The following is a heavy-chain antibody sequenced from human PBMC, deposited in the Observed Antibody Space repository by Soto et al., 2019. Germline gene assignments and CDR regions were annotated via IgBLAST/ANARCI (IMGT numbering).Heavy chain of an antibody. Sequence: LSLTCAASGFTFSNAWMSWVRQAPGKGLEWVGRIKSKTDGGTTDYAAPVKGRFTISRDDSKNTLYLQMNSLKTEDTAVYYCTTDLGGKGAFDIWGQGTMVTVSS. J-gene: IGHJ3*02. V-gene: IGHV3-15*01. CDR2: IKSKTDGGTT. CDR3: TTDLGGKGAFDI. D-gene: IGHD3-16*01. CDR1: GFTFSNAW.